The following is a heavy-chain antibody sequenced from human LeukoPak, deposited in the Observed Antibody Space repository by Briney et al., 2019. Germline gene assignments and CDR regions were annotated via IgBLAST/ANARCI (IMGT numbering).Heavy chain of an antibody. CDR1: GFTFSSYA. J-gene: IGHJ6*03. CDR2: ISGSGGST. CDR3: ARDSAPGDYYYYMDV. Sequence: HPGGSLRLSCAASGFTFSSYAMSWVRQAPGKGLEWVSAISGSGGSTYYADSVKGRFTISRDNSKNTLYLQMNSLRAEDTAVYYCARDSAPGDYYYYMDVWGKGTTVTISS. D-gene: IGHD2-21*01. V-gene: IGHV3-23*01.